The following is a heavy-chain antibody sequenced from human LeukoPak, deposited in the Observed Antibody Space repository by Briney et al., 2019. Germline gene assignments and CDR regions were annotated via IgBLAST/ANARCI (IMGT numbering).Heavy chain of an antibody. CDR2: ITSSSSYI. Sequence: GGTLTLSCAASGFTFSSYAMTRVRQPPRQGLERASSITSSSSYISYADPVKGRFPISRDNAKHSLYLQMNSLRAEDTAVYYCARGVGYSSGLDYWGQGPLVPVSS. D-gene: IGHD6-19*01. J-gene: IGHJ4*02. CDR3: ARGVGYSSGLDY. CDR1: GFTFSSYA. V-gene: IGHV3-21*01.